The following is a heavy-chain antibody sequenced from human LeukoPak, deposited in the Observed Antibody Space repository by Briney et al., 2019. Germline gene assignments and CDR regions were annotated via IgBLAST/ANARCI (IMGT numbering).Heavy chain of an antibody. D-gene: IGHD5-18*01. J-gene: IGHJ4*02. CDR1: GFTFENYW. V-gene: IGHV3-7*01. CDR2: IKQDGSVE. CDR3: ARWAGVTDQ. Sequence: GSLRLSCAASGFTFENYWMSWVRQVPRKGPEWVANIKQDGSVEHYLDSVKGRFTISRDNAKNSLFLQMNSLIAEDTAVYYCARWAGVTDQWGQGTLVTVSS.